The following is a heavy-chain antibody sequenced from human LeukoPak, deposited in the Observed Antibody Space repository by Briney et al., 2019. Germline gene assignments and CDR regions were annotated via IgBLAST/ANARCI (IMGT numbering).Heavy chain of an antibody. CDR3: ARGVYGDYPDY. Sequence: ASVKVSCKASGYTFTGYYMHWVRQAPGQGLEWMGWINPNSGDTNYAQKFQGRVTMTRDTSISTAYMELSRLRSDDTAVYYCARGVYGDYPDYWGQGTLVTVSS. D-gene: IGHD4-17*01. CDR1: GYTFTGYY. J-gene: IGHJ4*02. V-gene: IGHV1-2*02. CDR2: INPNSGDT.